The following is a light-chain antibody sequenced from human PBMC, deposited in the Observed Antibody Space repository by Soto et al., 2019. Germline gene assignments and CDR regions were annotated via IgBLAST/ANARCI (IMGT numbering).Light chain of an antibody. Sequence: QSLLTQPRSVSGSPGQSVTISCTGTSSDVGRYNYVSWYQHHPGKAPKLMIYDVSTRPSWVPDRFSGSKSGTTASLTISGLQAEDGADYYCCSYAGSPYVFGTGTKVTVL. J-gene: IGLJ1*01. CDR1: SSDVGRYNY. V-gene: IGLV2-11*01. CDR2: DVS. CDR3: CSYAGSPYV.